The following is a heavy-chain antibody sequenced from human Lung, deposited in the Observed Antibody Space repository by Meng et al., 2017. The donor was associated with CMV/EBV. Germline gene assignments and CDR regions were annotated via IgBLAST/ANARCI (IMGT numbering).Heavy chain of an antibody. V-gene: IGHV5-51*01. CDR3: ARQDSYTNHYFDL. J-gene: IGHJ4*02. Sequence: VSXXGSGYSFTTHWIGWVRQMPGKGLEWMGVIYPGDSDTTYSPSFQGRVTISADKSITTAYLQLKSLKASDTAVYYCARQDSYTNHYFDLWGRGTLVTVSS. D-gene: IGHD4-11*01. CDR2: IYPGDSDT. CDR1: GYSFTTHW.